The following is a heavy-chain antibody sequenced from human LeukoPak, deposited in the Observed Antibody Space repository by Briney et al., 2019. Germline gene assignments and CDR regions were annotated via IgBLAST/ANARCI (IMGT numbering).Heavy chain of an antibody. CDR1: GFTFSSYA. J-gene: IGHJ4*02. D-gene: IGHD2-15*01. V-gene: IGHV3-21*01. CDR2: ISSSSSYI. CDR3: ARDTVGVAADY. Sequence: GGSLRLSCAASGFTFSSYAMSWVRQAPGKGLEWVSSISSSSSYIYYADSVKGRFTISRDNAKNSLYLQMNSLRAEDTAVYYCARDTVGVAADYWGQGTLVTVSS.